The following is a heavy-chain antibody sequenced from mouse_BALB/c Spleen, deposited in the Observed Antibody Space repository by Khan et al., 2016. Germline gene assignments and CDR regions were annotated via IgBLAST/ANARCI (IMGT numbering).Heavy chain of an antibody. Sequence: LVKTGASVKISCKASGYSFTGYYIHWVKQSHGKGLEWIGYISCYNGATNHNQKFRGKATFTVDTSSSTAYMQFNSLTSEDSAVYYCARGDYDGYYAMDYWGQGTSVTVSS. V-gene: IGHV1S34*01. CDR2: ISCYNGAT. D-gene: IGHD2-4*01. CDR3: ARGDYDGYYAMDY. CDR1: GYSFTGYY. J-gene: IGHJ4*01.